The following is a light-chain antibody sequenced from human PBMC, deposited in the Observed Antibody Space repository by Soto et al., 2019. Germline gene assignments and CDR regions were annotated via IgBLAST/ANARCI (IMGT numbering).Light chain of an antibody. J-gene: IGLJ1*01. CDR2: EVS. Sequence: QSMLTQPASVSGSPGQSITISCTGTSSDVGGYNYVSWYQLHPGKAPKLMVYEVSNRPSGVSNRFSGSKSGNTASLTISGLQAEDEADYYCSSCTSSSTYVFGTGTKVTVL. V-gene: IGLV2-14*01. CDR1: SSDVGGYNY. CDR3: SSCTSSSTYV.